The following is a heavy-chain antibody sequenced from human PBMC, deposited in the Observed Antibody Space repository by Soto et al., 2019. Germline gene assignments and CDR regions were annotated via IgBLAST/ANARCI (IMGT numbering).Heavy chain of an antibody. J-gene: IGHJ3*02. V-gene: IGHV4-30-4*01. Sequence: PSETQSLTCTVSGGSSSGGDDYWSWIRQPPGKGLEWIGYIYYSGSTYYNPSLKSRVTISVDTSKNQFSLKLSSVTAADTAVYYCARATLLLPGGVDAFDIWGQGTMVTVSS. CDR2: IYYSGST. D-gene: IGHD2-15*01. CDR3: ARATLLLPGGVDAFDI. CDR1: GGSSSGGDDY.